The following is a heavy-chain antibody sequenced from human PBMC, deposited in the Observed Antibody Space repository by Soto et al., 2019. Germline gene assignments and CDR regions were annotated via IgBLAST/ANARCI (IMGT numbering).Heavy chain of an antibody. D-gene: IGHD5-18*01. CDR2: LRDSGVSP. CDR1: GFPFSSYA. J-gene: IGHJ6*02. CDR3: AKMSSNSYGRNYGMDV. V-gene: IGHV3-23*01. Sequence: GGSLRLSCAGSGFPFSSYAMSWVRQAPEKGLEWVSALRDSGVSPYYADSVKGRFTISRDNSKNTLYLQMDSLRVEDTALYYCAKMSSNSYGRNYGMDVWGQGTTVTVSS.